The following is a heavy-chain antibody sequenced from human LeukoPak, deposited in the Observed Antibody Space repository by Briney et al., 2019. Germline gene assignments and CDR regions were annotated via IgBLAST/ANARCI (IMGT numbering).Heavy chain of an antibody. CDR1: GFTFSSYS. J-gene: IGHJ4*02. Sequence: TGGSLRLSCAASGFTFSSYSMNWVRQAPGKGLEWVSYISSSSSTIYYADSVKGRFTISRDNAKNSLYLQMNSLRAEDTAVYYCARDIRGARGSSGYYYPWYFDYWGQGTLVTVSS. CDR3: ARDIRGARGSSGYYYPWYFDY. D-gene: IGHD3-22*01. V-gene: IGHV3-48*04. CDR2: ISSSSSTI.